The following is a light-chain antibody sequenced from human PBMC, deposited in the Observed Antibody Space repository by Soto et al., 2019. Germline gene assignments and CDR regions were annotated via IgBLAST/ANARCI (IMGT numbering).Light chain of an antibody. Sequence: EIVMTQSPATLSVSPGERATLSCRASQSVSSNLAWYQQKPGQAPRLLIYGASTRATGIQARFSGSGSGTEFHLTISSLQSEDFAVYYCQQYNNWPPGSVTFGQGTKLQIK. V-gene: IGKV3-15*01. CDR3: QQYNNWPPGSVT. CDR1: QSVSSN. CDR2: GAS. J-gene: IGKJ2*01.